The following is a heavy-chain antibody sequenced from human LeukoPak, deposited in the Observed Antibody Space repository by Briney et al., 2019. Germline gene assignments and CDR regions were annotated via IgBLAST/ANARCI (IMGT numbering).Heavy chain of an antibody. CDR3: ARGNGWYYG. D-gene: IGHD6-19*01. CDR2: VFYSGST. V-gene: IGHV4-39*07. J-gene: IGHJ4*02. Sequence: SETLSLTCTVSGGSITTSSYYWGWLRQPPGKGLQWIGTVFYSGSTYYYPSLKSRVTISVDTSKNQFSLRLSSVTAADTAVYYCARGNGWYYGWGQGTLVTVSS. CDR1: GGSITTSSYY.